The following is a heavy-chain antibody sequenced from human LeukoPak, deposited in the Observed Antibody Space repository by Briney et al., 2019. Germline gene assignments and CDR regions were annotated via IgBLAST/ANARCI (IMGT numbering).Heavy chain of an antibody. CDR1: GFTFSSYA. CDR3: ASGQMHYYGSGSLHLNY. V-gene: IGHV3-23*01. Sequence: PGGSLRLSCAASGFTFSSYAMSWVRQAPGKGLEWVSAISGSGGSTYYADSVKGRFTISRDNSKNTLYLQMNSLRAEDTAVYYCASGQMHYYGSGSLHLNYWGQGTLVTVSS. J-gene: IGHJ4*02. CDR2: ISGSGGST. D-gene: IGHD3-10*01.